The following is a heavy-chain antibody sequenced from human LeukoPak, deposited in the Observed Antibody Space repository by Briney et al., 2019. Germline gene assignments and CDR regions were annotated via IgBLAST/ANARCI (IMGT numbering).Heavy chain of an antibody. V-gene: IGHV5-51*01. CDR2: IYPEDSDI. CDR3: ARPGPHWYFEF. J-gene: IGHJ2*01. CDR1: GYMFTRYW. Sequence: GESLKISCQSSGYMFTRYWIGWVRQMPGKGLEWMGIIYPEDSDIRYSPSFQGQVTISVDKPISTTYLQWSSLKSSDTAMYYCARPGPHWYFEFWGRGTLVTVSS.